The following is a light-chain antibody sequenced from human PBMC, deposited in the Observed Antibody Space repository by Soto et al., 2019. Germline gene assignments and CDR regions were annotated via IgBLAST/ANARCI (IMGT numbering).Light chain of an antibody. CDR2: EGS. Sequence: QYVLTQPASVSGSPGQSITISCTGTSSDVGRYNLVSWYQQHPGKAPKIMIYEGSKRPSGVSNRFSGSKSGNTASLTISGLQAEDEADYYCCSYAGSSIVVFGGGTKLTV. J-gene: IGLJ2*01. CDR3: CSYAGSSIVV. V-gene: IGLV2-23*01. CDR1: SSDVGRYNL.